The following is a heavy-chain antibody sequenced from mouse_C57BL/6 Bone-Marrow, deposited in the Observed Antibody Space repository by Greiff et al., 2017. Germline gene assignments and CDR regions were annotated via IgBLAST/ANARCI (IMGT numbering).Heavy chain of an antibody. CDR2: ISDGGSYT. V-gene: IGHV5-4*01. CDR3: ARVHNAMDD. J-gene: IGHJ4*01. CDR1: GFTFSSYA. Sequence: VQLKESGGGLVKPGGSLKLSCAASGFTFSSYAMSWVRQTPEKRLEWVATISDGGSYTYYPDNVKGRVTISRDNAKNILYLQMSHLKSEDPAMYYCARVHNAMDDWGQGTSVTVSS.